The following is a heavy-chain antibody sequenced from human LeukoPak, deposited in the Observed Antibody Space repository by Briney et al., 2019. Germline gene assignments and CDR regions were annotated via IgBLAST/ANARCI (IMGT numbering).Heavy chain of an antibody. CDR3: ARSIVGSSAFDI. CDR1: GGSISSYY. V-gene: IGHV4-59*01. J-gene: IGHJ3*02. Sequence: SETLSLTCTVSGGSISSYYWSWIRQPPGKGLVWIGYIYYSGSTNYNPSLKSRVTISVDTSKNQFSLKLSSVTAADTAVYYCARSIVGSSAFDIWGQGTMVTVSS. D-gene: IGHD1-26*01. CDR2: IYYSGST.